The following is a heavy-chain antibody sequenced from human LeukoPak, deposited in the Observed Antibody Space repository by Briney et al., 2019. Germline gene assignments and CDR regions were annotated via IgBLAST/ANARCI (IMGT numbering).Heavy chain of an antibody. D-gene: IGHD6-13*01. V-gene: IGHV3-7*03. CDR3: ATQNTGYSSSWYEGNWFGP. J-gene: IGHJ5*02. Sequence: AGSLRLSCAASGFTFSTYWMSWVRQAPGKGLEWVANIKQDGSEKYYVDSVKGRFTISRDNAKQSLYLQMNSLRAEDTAVYYCATQNTGYSSSWYEGNWFGPWGQGTLVTVSS. CDR2: IKQDGSEK. CDR1: GFTFSTYW.